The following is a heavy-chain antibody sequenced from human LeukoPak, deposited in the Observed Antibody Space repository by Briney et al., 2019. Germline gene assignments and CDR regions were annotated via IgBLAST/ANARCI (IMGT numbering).Heavy chain of an antibody. CDR2: IIPIFGTA. J-gene: IGHJ6*04. CDR1: GGTFSSYA. V-gene: IGHV1-69*01. Sequence: SVKVSCKASGGTFSSYAISWVRQAPGQGLEWMGGIIPIFGTANYAQKFQGRVTITADESTSTAYMELSSLRSEDTAVYYCAREMRFGELYYYYYGMDVWGKGTTITVSS. CDR3: AREMRFGELYYYYYGMDV. D-gene: IGHD3-10*01.